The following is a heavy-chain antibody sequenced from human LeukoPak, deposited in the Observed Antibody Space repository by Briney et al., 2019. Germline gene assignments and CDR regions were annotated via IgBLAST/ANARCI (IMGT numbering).Heavy chain of an antibody. V-gene: IGHV4-39*01. CDR1: GVSITTTNFD. J-gene: IGHJ4*02. CDR2: ISSSGKS. CDR3: ARFKGGTGFDY. D-gene: IGHD1-26*01. Sequence: SETLSLTCAVSGVSITTTNFDWAWTRQPPGQGLEWIATISSSGKSYYNPYLMSRVTVSVDTSKNQFSLDVTSVTATDTGLFYCARFKGGTGFDYWGRGILVIVS.